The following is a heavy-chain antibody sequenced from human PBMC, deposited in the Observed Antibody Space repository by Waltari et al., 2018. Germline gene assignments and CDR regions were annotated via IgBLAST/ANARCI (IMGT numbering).Heavy chain of an antibody. V-gene: IGHV1-69*05. CDR1: GGTFSSYA. D-gene: IGHD1-1*01. CDR2: IIPILGTA. Sequence: QVQLVQSGAEVKKPGSSVKVSCKASGGTFSSYAISWVRQAPGQGLEWMGGIIPILGTANYAQKFQGRVTITTDESTSTAYMELSSLRSEDTAVYYCASPPNGRDYYYGMDVWGQGTTVTVSS. CDR3: ASPPNGRDYYYGMDV. J-gene: IGHJ6*02.